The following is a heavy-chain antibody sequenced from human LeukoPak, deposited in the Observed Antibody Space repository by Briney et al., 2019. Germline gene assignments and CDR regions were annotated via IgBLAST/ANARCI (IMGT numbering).Heavy chain of an antibody. V-gene: IGHV3-30*02. Sequence: GGSLRLSCAASGLSFSSYGMHWVRQAPGKGLECVAFIRYDGSNKYYADSVKGRFTISRDNSKNTLYLQMNSLRAEDTAVYYCAKDHRAYCGGDCVDFDYWGQGTLVTVSS. CDR1: GLSFSSYG. D-gene: IGHD2-21*02. J-gene: IGHJ4*02. CDR3: AKDHRAYCGGDCVDFDY. CDR2: IRYDGSNK.